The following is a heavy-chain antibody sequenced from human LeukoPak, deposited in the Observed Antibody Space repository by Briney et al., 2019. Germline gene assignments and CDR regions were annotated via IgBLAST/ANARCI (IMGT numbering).Heavy chain of an antibody. CDR3: AKVPNDFMFSFDARYGFFDY. D-gene: IGHD3-16*01. CDR2: IIPILGIA. CDR1: GGTFSSYA. J-gene: IGHJ4*02. V-gene: IGHV1-69*04. Sequence: SVKVSCKASGGTFSSYAISWVRQAPGQGLEWMGRIIPILGIANYAQKFQGRVTITADKSTSTAYMELSSLRSEDTAVYYCAKVPNDFMFSFDARYGFFDYWGQGTLVTVSS.